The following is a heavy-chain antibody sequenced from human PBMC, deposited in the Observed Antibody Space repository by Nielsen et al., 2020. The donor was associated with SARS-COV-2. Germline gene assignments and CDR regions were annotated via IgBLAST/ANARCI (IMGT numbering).Heavy chain of an antibody. Sequence: ASVKVSCKASGYTFTAYYMHWVRQAPGQGLEWMGRINPNSGGTNYAQQFQGRVTVTRDTSISTAYMELTSLRYDDTAIYYCARGSVTTRLSHYFHGMDVWGLGTTVIVSS. CDR3: ARGSVTTRLSHYFHGMDV. V-gene: IGHV1-2*06. D-gene: IGHD4-17*01. CDR1: GYTFTAYY. J-gene: IGHJ6*02. CDR2: INPNSGGT.